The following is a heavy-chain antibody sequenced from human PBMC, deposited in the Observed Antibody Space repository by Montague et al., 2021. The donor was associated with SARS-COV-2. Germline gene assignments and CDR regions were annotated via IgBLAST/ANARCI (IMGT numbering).Heavy chain of an antibody. Sequence: SETLSLTCTMSGGSITYGSYYWGWIRLPPGKGLEWIGSIYYSGTAYYXXXLKSRVTMSLDMSKNQLSLRLKSTTAADTAVYFCARASFYYGSGSHYNNWFDSWGQGTVVTVSS. CDR1: GGSITYGSYY. CDR3: ARASFYYGSGSHYNNWFDS. V-gene: IGHV4-39*07. CDR2: IYYSGTA. D-gene: IGHD3-10*01. J-gene: IGHJ5*01.